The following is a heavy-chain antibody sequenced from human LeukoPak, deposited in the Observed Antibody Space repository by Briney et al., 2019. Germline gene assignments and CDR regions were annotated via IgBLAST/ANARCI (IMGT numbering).Heavy chain of an antibody. D-gene: IGHD3-22*01. CDR2: ISAYNGNT. CDR3: ARVGGYYPSHWYFDL. V-gene: IGHV1-18*01. CDR1: GGSFSNDV. Sequence: ASVKVSCKASGGSFSNDVISWVRQAPGQGLEWMGWISAYNGNTNYAQKLQGRVTMTTDTSTSTAYMELRSLRSDDTAVYYCARVGGYYPSHWYFDLWGRGTLVTVSS. J-gene: IGHJ2*01.